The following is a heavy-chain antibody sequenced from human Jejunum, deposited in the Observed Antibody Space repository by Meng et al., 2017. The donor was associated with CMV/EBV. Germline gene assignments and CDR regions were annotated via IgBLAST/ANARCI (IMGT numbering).Heavy chain of an antibody. V-gene: IGHV1-18*01. D-gene: IGHD2-15*01. CDR2: INAYTGDT. CDR1: GNTYSSFG. J-gene: IGHJ4*02. CDR3: ARDLCSGGTCYTGFDY. Sequence: GNTYSSFGFSWVRRAPGQGLEWMGWINAYTGDTKYAQNLQGRVTMTTDTSTSTAYMELGSLRSDDTAVYYCARDLCSGGTCYTGFDYWGQGTLVTVSS.